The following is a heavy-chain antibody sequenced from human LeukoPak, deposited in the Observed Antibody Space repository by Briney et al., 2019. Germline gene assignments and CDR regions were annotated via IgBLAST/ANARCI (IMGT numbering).Heavy chain of an antibody. CDR1: GGSLKIHY. V-gene: IGHV4-59*08. CDR2: IHGSGHT. Sequence: PSETLSLTCTGSGGSLKIHYWSWIRQPPGKGLEWIGYIHGSGHTHYDTSLRGRATISEDTSKNQFFLQLTSVTAADTAIYYCARNVGWYTYDTWGQGILVTVSS. J-gene: IGHJ5*02. D-gene: IGHD6-19*01. CDR3: ARNVGWYTYDT.